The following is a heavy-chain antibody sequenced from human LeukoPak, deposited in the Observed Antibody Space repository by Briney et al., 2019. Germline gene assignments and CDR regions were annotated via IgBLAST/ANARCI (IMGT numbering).Heavy chain of an antibody. CDR1: GXAFSSLD. CDR2: ISAGGDRT. CDR3: AKDARRSSGWWFFDH. V-gene: IGHV3-23*01. J-gene: IGHJ4*02. D-gene: IGHD6-19*01. Sequence: PGGSLRLSWAASGXAFSSLDMGWVRQAPRKGLEWVSAISAGGDRTYYADSVRGRFTLSRDKSKNTLYLQMNSLRAEDTAVYYCAKDARRSSGWWFFDHWGQGTLVTVSS.